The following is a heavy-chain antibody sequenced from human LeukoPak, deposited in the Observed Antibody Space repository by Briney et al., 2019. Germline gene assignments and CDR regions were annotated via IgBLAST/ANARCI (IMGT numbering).Heavy chain of an antibody. V-gene: IGHV7-4-1*02. CDR1: GYTFTNYA. CDR2: INTNTGNP. J-gene: IGHJ4*02. Sequence: ASVKVSCKASGYTFTNYAMNWVRQAPGQGLEWMGRINTNTGNPTYAQGFTGRFVFSLDTSVSTAYLQISSLKADDNAVYYCAREGDSSFGYFDYWGQGTLVTVSS. CDR3: AREGDSSFGYFDY. D-gene: IGHD6-13*01.